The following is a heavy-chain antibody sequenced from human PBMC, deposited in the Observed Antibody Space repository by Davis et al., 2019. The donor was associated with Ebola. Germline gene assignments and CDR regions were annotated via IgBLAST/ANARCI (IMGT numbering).Heavy chain of an antibody. CDR3: ARDRTIRDIVLVPAAAPYGMDV. V-gene: IGHV3-23*01. CDR2: LIGVSGNT. CDR1: GFNFGIYA. J-gene: IGHJ6*02. D-gene: IGHD2-2*01. Sequence: GESLKISCAASGFNFGIYAMTWVRQAPGKGLEWVSGLIGVSGNTYYADSVKGRFTISRDISKNTLFLQMNSLRAEDTAVYYCARDRTIRDIVLVPAAAPYGMDVWGQGTTVTVSS.